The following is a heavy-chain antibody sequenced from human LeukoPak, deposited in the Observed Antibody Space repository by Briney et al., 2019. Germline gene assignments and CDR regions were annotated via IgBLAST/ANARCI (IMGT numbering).Heavy chain of an antibody. CDR2: VWYDGRKR. D-gene: IGHD3-10*01. CDR1: GFTFSNYG. V-gene: IGHV3-33*01. CDR3: ARDLSYGSLEF. Sequence: GGSLRLSCAASGFTFSNYGMHGVREAPGKGREWVAGVWYDGRKRNNTHSVKGRFTSFRDDSKNTLYLQMNSLRYEDTAVYSCARDLSYGSLEFWGQGTLVTVSS. J-gene: IGHJ4*02.